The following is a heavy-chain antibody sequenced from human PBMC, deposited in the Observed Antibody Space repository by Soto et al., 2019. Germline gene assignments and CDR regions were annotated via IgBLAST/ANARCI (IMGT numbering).Heavy chain of an antibody. CDR2: IKSKTDGGTT. J-gene: IGHJ6*02. Sequence: PGGSLRLSCAASGFTFSNAWMSWVRQAPGKGLEWVGRIKSKTDGGTTDYAAPVKGRFTISRDDSKNTLYLQMNSLKTEDTAVYYCTTVAQLLPHPYYYYYGMDVWGQGTTVTVAS. CDR3: TTVAQLLPHPYYYYYGMDV. D-gene: IGHD1-26*01. V-gene: IGHV3-15*01. CDR1: GFTFSNAW.